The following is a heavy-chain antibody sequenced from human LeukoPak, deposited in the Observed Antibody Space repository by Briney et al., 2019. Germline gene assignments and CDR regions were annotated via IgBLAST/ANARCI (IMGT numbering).Heavy chain of an antibody. CDR3: AKDVAITMVRGVIKSRFDY. D-gene: IGHD3-10*01. V-gene: IGHV3-9*01. Sequence: PGGSLRLSCAASGFTFDDYAMHWVRQAPGKGLEWVSGISWNSGSIGYADSVKGRFTISRDNAKNSLYLQMNSLRAEDTALYYCAKDVAITMVRGVIKSRFDYWGQGTLVTVSS. CDR1: GFTFDDYA. J-gene: IGHJ4*02. CDR2: ISWNSGSI.